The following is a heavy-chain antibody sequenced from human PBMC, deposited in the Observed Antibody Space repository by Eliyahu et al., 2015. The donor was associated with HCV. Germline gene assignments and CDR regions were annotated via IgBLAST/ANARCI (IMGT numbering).Heavy chain of an antibody. J-gene: IGHJ5*02. CDR3: AKGSGFDP. V-gene: IGHV3-30*18. CDR2: ISYDGSNK. Sequence: QVQLVESGGGVVQPGRSLRLSCAASGFTFSSYGMHWVRQVPGKGLEWVAVISYDGSNKYYADSVKGRFTISRDNSKNTLYLQMNSLRAEDTAVYYCAKGSGFDPWGQGTLVTVSS. CDR1: GFTFSSYG.